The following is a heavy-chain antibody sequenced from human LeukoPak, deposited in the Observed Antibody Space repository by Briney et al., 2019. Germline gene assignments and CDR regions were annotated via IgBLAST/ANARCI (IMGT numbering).Heavy chain of an antibody. V-gene: IGHV4-4*02. D-gene: IGHD1-14*01. CDR3: AAAELGAASSLTVDY. J-gene: IGHJ4*02. CDR2: IYHSGST. CDR1: GGSISNSNW. Sequence: SGTLSLTCAVSGGSISNSNWWNWVRQPPGKGLEWIGEIYHSGSTNYNPSLKSRVTISVDKSKNQFSLKLTSVTAADTAVYYCAAAELGAASSLTVDYWGQGTLVTVSS.